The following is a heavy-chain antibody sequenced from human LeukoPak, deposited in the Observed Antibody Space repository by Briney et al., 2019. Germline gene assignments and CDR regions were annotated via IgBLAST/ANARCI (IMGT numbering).Heavy chain of an antibody. V-gene: IGHV1-2*02. J-gene: IGHJ4*02. D-gene: IGHD2-15*01. CDR3: ARPYCSGGSCYSFGFDY. CDR1: GYTFTGYY. CDR2: INPNSGGT. Sequence: ASVRVSCKASGYTFTGYYMHWVRQAPGQGLEWMGWINPNSGGTNYAQKFQGRVTMTRDTSISTAYMELSRLRSDDTAVYYCARPYCSGGSCYSFGFDYWGQGTLVTVSS.